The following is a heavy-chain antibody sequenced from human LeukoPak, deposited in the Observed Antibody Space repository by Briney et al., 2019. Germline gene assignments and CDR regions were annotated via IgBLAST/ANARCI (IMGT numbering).Heavy chain of an antibody. CDR3: ARAPVSYYYDILDY. J-gene: IGHJ4*02. Sequence: PSETLSLTCTASGGSITSSNYFWGWIRQPPGKGLEWLGRIYYSGSTFYNPSLKSRVTISVDTSKNQFSLKVSSVTAADTAVYYCARAPVSYYYDILDYWGQGILVTVSS. V-gene: IGHV4-39*07. CDR1: GGSITSSNYF. CDR2: IYYSGST. D-gene: IGHD3-22*01.